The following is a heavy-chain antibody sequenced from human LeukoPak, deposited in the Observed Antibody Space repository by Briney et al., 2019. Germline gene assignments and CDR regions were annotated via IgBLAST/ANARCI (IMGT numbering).Heavy chain of an antibody. V-gene: IGHV3-9*01. J-gene: IGHJ6*04. CDR1: GFTFDDYA. Sequence: GGSLRLSCAASGFTFDDYAMHWVRQAPGKGLEWVSGISWNSGHKGYADSVKGRFTISRDNAKNSLYLQMNSLRAEDTAVYYCAELGITMIGGVWGKGTTVTISS. CDR2: ISWNSGHK. CDR3: AELGITMIGGV. D-gene: IGHD3-10*02.